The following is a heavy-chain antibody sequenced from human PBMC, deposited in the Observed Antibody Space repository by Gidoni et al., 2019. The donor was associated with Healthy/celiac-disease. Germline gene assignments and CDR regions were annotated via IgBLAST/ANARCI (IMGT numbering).Heavy chain of an antibody. CDR3: ATGSGGDGYNYDPGLRY. Sequence: QVQLVQSGAEVKTPGASAKVSCKVSVSTLTELSMHWVRPAPGKGLEWMGGFDPEDGETIYAQKFQGRVTMTEDTSTDTAYMELSSLRSEDTAVYYCATGSGGDGYNYDPGLRYWGQGTLVTVSS. D-gene: IGHD5-12*01. J-gene: IGHJ4*02. CDR1: VSTLTELS. CDR2: FDPEDGET. V-gene: IGHV1-24*01.